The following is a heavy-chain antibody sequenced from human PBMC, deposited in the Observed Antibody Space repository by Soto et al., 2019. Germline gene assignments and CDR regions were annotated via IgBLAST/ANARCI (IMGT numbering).Heavy chain of an antibody. V-gene: IGHV1-18*01. CDR1: GYTFTSYG. Sequence: QVQLVQSGAEVEKPGASVKVSCKASGYTFTSYGLSWVRQAPGQGLEWMGWISASHGNTNYAQKFQGRVTRTTEPTPITAYLELRSVTSDDTAMDYWARDRGYYPDCFEPWGQGTLVTVSS. D-gene: IGHD3-22*01. CDR2: ISASHGNT. J-gene: IGHJ5*02. CDR3: ARDRGYYPDCFEP.